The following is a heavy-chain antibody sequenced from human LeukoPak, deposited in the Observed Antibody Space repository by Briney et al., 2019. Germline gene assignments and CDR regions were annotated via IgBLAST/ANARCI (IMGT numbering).Heavy chain of an antibody. Sequence: PSETLSLTCTVSGGSISSGSYYWGWIRQPPGKGLEWIGSIYHSGSTYYNPSLKSRVTISVDTSKNQFSLKLSSVTAADTAVYYCARHPVTYYMDVWGKGTTVTVSS. V-gene: IGHV4-39*01. CDR3: ARHPVTYYMDV. CDR2: IYHSGST. J-gene: IGHJ6*03. CDR1: GGSISSGSYY. D-gene: IGHD3-10*01.